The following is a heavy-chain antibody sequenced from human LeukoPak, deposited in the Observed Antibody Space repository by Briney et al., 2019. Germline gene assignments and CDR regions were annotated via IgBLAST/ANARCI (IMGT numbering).Heavy chain of an antibody. Sequence: ASVKVSCKASGYTFTGYYMHWVRQAPGQGLEWMGWINPNSGGTNYAQKFQGRVTMTRDTSISTAYMELSRLRSDDTAVYYCARSFTSRTYSSWYSAMRESDYWGQGTLVTVSS. V-gene: IGHV1-2*02. D-gene: IGHD6-13*01. CDR1: GYTFTGYY. CDR3: ARSFTSRTYSSWYSAMRESDY. CDR2: INPNSGGT. J-gene: IGHJ4*02.